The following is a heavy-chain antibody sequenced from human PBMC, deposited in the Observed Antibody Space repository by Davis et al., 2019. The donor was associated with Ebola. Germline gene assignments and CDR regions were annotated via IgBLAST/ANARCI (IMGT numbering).Heavy chain of an antibody. Sequence: GESLKISCVVSGFTFSNNDMSWVRQAPGKGLEWVSVISATGGSTYYADSVKGRFTISRDNSKNTLYMEMNSLRAEDTALYYCAKSAGTPGWFGPWGQGTLVTVSS. CDR2: ISATGGST. CDR1: GFTFSNND. CDR3: AKSAGTPGWFGP. J-gene: IGHJ5*02. V-gene: IGHV3-23*01. D-gene: IGHD1-1*01.